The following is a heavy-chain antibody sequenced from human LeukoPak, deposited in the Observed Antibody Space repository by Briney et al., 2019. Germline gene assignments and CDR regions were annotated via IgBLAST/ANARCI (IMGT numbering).Heavy chain of an antibody. D-gene: IGHD3-16*02. J-gene: IGHJ4*02. CDR2: NNHSGRT. CDR1: GGSFCGCY. V-gene: IGHV4-34*01. Sequence: SEPLSLTCALYGGSFCGCYWSGLRQPPGEGRVWFGENNHSGRTNYNPSLTSRVTISVDTSKNQFSLKLSSVTAADTAVYYCARGLQSRLGELSFGYFFDYWGQGTLVTVSS. CDR3: ARGLQSRLGELSFGYFFDY.